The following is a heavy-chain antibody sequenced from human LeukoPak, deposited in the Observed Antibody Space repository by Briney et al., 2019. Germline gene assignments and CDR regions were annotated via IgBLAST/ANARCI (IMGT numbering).Heavy chain of an antibody. V-gene: IGHV4-4*07. CDR2: IYSSGTT. CDR1: GGSITSYY. CDR3: ARGGQQLVH. Sequence: SETLSLTCTVSGGSITSYYWSWLRQPAGKGLEWIGRIYSSGTTNYNPSLKSRVTMSVDTPKNQFSLKLSSVTAADTAVYYCARGGQQLVHWGQGTLVTVSS. D-gene: IGHD6-13*01. J-gene: IGHJ4*02.